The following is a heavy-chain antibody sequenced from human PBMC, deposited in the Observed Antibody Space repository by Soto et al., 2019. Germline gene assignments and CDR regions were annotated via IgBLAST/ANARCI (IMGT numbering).Heavy chain of an antibody. CDR1: GYTLTELS. J-gene: IGHJ5*02. Sequence: ASVKVSCKVSGYTLTELSMHWVRQAPGKGLEWMGGFDPEDGETIYAQKFQGRVTMTEDTSTDTAYMELSSLRSEDTAVYYCATERLGYCSGGSCYGPRHWFDPWGQGTLVTVSS. CDR2: FDPEDGET. CDR3: ATERLGYCSGGSCYGPRHWFDP. D-gene: IGHD2-15*01. V-gene: IGHV1-24*01.